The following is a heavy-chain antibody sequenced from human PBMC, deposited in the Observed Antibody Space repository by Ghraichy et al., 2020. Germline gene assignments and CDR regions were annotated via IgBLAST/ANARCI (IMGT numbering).Heavy chain of an antibody. J-gene: IGHJ4*02. D-gene: IGHD3-22*01. Sequence: SETLSLTCTVSGGSISSYYWSWIRQPTGKGLEWIGRIYTSGSTNYNPSLKSRVTMSVDTSKNQFSLKLSSVTAADTAVYYCARAKPQHYYDSSGSLDYWGQGTLVTVSS. CDR1: GGSISSYY. CDR3: ARAKPQHYYDSSGSLDY. V-gene: IGHV4-4*07. CDR2: IYTSGST.